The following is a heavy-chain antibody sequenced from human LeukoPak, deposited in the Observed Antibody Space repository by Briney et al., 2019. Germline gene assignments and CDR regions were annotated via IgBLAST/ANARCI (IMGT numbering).Heavy chain of an antibody. J-gene: IGHJ3*02. V-gene: IGHV3-21*04. CDR3: ASLQAYYYDSSGYGRSLDDAFDI. CDR2: ISSSSRYI. D-gene: IGHD3-22*01. CDR1: GFTFSSYS. Sequence: RAGGSLRLSCAASGFTFSSYSINWVRQDPGKGREWVSSISSSSRYIYYADSVKGRFTISRDNAKNSLYLQMNSLRAEDTAVYYCASLQAYYYDSSGYGRSLDDAFDIWGQGTMVTVSS.